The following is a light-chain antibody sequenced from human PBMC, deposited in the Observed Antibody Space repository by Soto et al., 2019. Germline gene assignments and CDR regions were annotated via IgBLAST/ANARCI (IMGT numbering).Light chain of an antibody. CDR1: QTISTY. J-gene: IGKJ4*02. CDR3: QQICRYPLT. CDR2: AAS. Sequence: DIQLTQSPSALSASVGDRVTITCRASQTISTYLNWYQQKAGIAPDLLIYAASSLQSGVPSRFSGSGSETEFSLTIRALQPEDFATYYCQQICRYPLTFGGGTKVDIK. V-gene: IGKV1-39*01.